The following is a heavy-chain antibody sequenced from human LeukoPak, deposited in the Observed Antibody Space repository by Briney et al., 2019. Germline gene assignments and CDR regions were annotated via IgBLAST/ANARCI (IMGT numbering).Heavy chain of an antibody. CDR3: AKIVSASGYPPYFDY. D-gene: IGHD3-9*01. CDR2: ISGSGGST. V-gene: IGHV3-23*01. CDR1: GFTFSSYA. J-gene: IGHJ4*02. Sequence: GGSLRLSCAASGFTFSSYAMSWVRQAPGKGLEWVSAISGSGGSTYYADSVKGRFTISRDNSKNTLYLQMNSLRAEDTAVYYCAKIVSASGYPPYFDYWGQGTLVTVSS.